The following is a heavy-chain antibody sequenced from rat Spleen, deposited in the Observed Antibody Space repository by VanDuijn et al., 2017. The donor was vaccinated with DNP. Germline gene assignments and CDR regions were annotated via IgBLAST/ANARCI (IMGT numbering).Heavy chain of an antibody. CDR1: GLSLTSNS. Sequence: VQLKESGPGLVQPSQTLSLTCTVSGLSLTSNSVSWFRQPPGKGLEWMGSVNSAGSTNYNPSLKSRISITRDTSKNQFFLQVNSVTTEDTATYYCARWPGYNPPYAMDAWGQGTSVTVSS. D-gene: IGHD1-4*01. CDR2: VNSAGST. V-gene: IGHV3-3*01. CDR3: ARWPGYNPPYAMDA. J-gene: IGHJ4*01.